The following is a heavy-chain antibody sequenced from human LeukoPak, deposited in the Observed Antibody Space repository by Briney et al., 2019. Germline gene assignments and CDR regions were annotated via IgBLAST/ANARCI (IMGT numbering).Heavy chain of an antibody. J-gene: IGHJ4*02. CDR1: GFTFNEYA. Sequence: GGPLRLSCAASGFTFNEYAMHWVRHVQGKGLEWVSLINRDGRTTYYADSVQGRFTISRDNNKKSLFLQMDSLGTEDTALYYCAKALHSWELLQVFDYWGQGTLVTVSS. CDR2: INRDGRTT. CDR3: AKALHSWELLQVFDY. D-gene: IGHD2-15*01. V-gene: IGHV3-43*02.